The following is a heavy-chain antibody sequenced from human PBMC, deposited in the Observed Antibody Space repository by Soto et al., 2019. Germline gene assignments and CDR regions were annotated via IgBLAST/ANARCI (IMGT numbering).Heavy chain of an antibody. CDR2: IIPIFGTA. V-gene: IGHV1-69*01. Sequence: QVQLVQSGAEVKKPGSSVRVSCKASGGTFSSYAISWVRQAPGQGLEWMGGIIPIFGTANYAQKFQGRVTITADESTSTAYMELSSLRSEDTAVYYCARDRWGGSRPYYFDYWGQGTLVTVSS. CDR1: GGTFSSYA. J-gene: IGHJ4*02. CDR3: ARDRWGGSRPYYFDY. D-gene: IGHD3-16*01.